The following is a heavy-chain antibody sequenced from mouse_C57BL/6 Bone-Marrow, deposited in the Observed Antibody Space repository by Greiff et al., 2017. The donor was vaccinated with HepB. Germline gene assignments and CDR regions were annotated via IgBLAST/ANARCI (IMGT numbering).Heavy chain of an antibody. CDR1: GYTFTSYG. Sequence: VMLVESGAELARPGASVKLSCKASGYTFTSYGISWVKQSTGQGLEWIGEIYPRSGNTYYNEKFKGKATLTADKSSSTAYMELRSLTSEDSAVYFCARKRVFITTVVAPYAMDYWGQGTSVTVSS. J-gene: IGHJ4*01. D-gene: IGHD1-1*01. CDR2: IYPRSGNT. V-gene: IGHV1-81*01. CDR3: ARKRVFITTVVAPYAMDY.